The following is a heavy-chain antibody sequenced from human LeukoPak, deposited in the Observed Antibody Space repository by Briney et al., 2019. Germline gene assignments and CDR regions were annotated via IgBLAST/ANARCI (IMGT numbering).Heavy chain of an antibody. CDR3: ARVRSSYYYESSGYYHYDAFDI. CDR2: ISSSSSTI. Sequence: QPGGSLRLSCAASGFTFSSYSMNWVRQAPGKGLEWVSYISSSSSTIYYADSVKGRFTISGDNAKNSLYLQMNSLRAEDTAVYYCARVRSSYYYESSGYYHYDAFDIWGQGTMVTVSS. D-gene: IGHD3-22*01. CDR1: GFTFSSYS. V-gene: IGHV3-48*01. J-gene: IGHJ3*02.